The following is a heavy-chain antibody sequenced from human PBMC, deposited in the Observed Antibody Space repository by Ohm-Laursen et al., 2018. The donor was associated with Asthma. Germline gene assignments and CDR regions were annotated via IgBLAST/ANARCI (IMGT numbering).Heavy chain of an antibody. J-gene: IGHJ6*02. V-gene: IGHV3-11*01. CDR3: ARDIVVVPAAIVSGYYYGMDV. Sequence: SLRLSCSASGFTFSDYYMSWIRQAPGKGLEWVSYISSSGSTIYYADSVKGRFTISRDNAKNSLYLQMNSLRAEDTAVYYCARDIVVVPAAIVSGYYYGMDVWGQGTTVTVSS. D-gene: IGHD2-2*02. CDR1: GFTFSDYY. CDR2: ISSSGSTI.